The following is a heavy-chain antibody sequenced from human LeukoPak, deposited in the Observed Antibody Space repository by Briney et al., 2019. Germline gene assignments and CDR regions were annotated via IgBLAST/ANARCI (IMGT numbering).Heavy chain of an antibody. D-gene: IGHD5-12*01. CDR1: GFTFSNYA. CDR3: AKGLGGYDYYYYYGMDV. Sequence: GGSLRLSCEASGFTFSNYAMTWVRQTPGKGLEWVSVITGNGGAIYYTDSVKGRFTISRDNSKNTLYLQMNSLRVDDTAVYYCAKGLGGYDYYYYYGMDVWGQGTTVTVSS. V-gene: IGHV3-23*01. CDR2: ITGNGGAI. J-gene: IGHJ6*02.